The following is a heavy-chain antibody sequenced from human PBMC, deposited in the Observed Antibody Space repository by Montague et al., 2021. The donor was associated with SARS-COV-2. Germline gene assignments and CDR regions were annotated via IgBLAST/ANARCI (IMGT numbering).Heavy chain of an antibody. Sequence: SLRLSCVASGFIVSPNYMSWVRQVPGKGLEWVSVIYSNGNSYYADSVKGRFTMSRHDSENTVYLQMNSLRPEDTAVYYCARDSGYNDMGVSGAWGQGILVTVSS. V-gene: IGHV3-53*04. CDR2: IYSNGNS. D-gene: IGHD5-18*01. CDR1: GFIVSPNY. J-gene: IGHJ5*01. CDR3: ARDSGYNDMGVSGA.